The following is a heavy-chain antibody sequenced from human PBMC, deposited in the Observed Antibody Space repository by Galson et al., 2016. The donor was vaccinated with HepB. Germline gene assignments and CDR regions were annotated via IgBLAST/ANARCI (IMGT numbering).Heavy chain of an antibody. J-gene: IGHJ6*02. CDR1: GDSISSGGYY. V-gene: IGHV4-31*03. CDR3: ARDLGRFVDYYGMDV. CDR2: FYSSGST. D-gene: IGHD3-3*01. Sequence: TLSLTCTVSGDSISSGGYYWNWIRQHPGKGLEWIGYFYSSGSTIYNPSLKSRLIISVDVSKNQFSLELSSVTATDTAVYYCARDLGRFVDYYGMDVWGQGTTGTVSS.